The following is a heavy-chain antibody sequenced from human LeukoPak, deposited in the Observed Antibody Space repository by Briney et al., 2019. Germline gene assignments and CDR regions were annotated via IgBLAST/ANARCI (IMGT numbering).Heavy chain of an antibody. V-gene: IGHV3-30*02. D-gene: IGHD3-22*01. CDR3: AKDLSIRLYYYDSSGYFDY. Sequence: PGGSLRLSCAASGFTFSSYGMHWVRQAPGKGLEWVAFIRYDGSNKYYADSVKGRFTISRDNSENTLYLQMNSLRAEDTAVYYCAKDLSIRLYYYDSSGYFDYWGQGTLVTVSS. J-gene: IGHJ4*02. CDR1: GFTFSSYG. CDR2: IRYDGSNK.